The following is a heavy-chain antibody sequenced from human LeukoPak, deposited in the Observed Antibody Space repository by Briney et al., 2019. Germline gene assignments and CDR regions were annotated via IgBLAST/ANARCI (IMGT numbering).Heavy chain of an antibody. CDR1: GFTFTTYG. D-gene: IGHD2-2*03. Sequence: GGTLRLSCSASGFTFTTYGMNWVRQAPGKGLEWVSGIGGSGTRTYYADSVKGRFTISRDNSKNTLYLQMDSLRDEDTAVYYCAKDSHWILFDDWGQGTLVTVSS. V-gene: IGHV3-23*01. J-gene: IGHJ4*02. CDR2: IGGSGTRT. CDR3: AKDSHWILFDD.